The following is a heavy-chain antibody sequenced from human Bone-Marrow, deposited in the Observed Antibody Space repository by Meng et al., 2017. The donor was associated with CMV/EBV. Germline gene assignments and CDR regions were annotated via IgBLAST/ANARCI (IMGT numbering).Heavy chain of an antibody. D-gene: IGHD1-7*01. CDR3: ARVSGLELGEVWFDP. CDR1: GGSISSGDYY. CDR2: IYYSGST. Sequence: QVQLQEPGPGLVKPSQTLSLTCTVSGGSISSGDYYWSWIRQPPGKGLERIGYIYYSGSTYYNPSLKSRVTISVDTSKNQFSLKLSSVTAADTAVYYCARVSGLELGEVWFDPWGQGTLVTVSS. V-gene: IGHV4-30-4*08. J-gene: IGHJ5*02.